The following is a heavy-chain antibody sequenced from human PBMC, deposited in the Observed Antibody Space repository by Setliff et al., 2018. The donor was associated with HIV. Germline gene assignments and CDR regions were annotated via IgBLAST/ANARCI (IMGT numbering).Heavy chain of an antibody. J-gene: IGHJ2*01. CDR2: IYYSGST. CDR1: GDSISSGGFF. Sequence: SETLSLTCTVSGDSISSGGFFWTWIRQHPGKGLEWIGYIYYSGSTYYNPSLKSRVTISVDTSKNQFSLKLSSVTAADTAVYYCAREGSGVPPWYFDLWGRGTLVTVSS. D-gene: IGHD3-10*01. V-gene: IGHV4-31*03. CDR3: AREGSGVPPWYFDL.